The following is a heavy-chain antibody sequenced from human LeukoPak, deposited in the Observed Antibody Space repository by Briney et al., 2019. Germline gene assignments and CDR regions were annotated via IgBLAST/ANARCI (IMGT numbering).Heavy chain of an antibody. CDR1: GGSISSSNYY. CDR3: ARVLVSGMLTQHWFDP. J-gene: IGHJ5*02. V-gene: IGHV4-39*07. Sequence: PSETLSLTCSVSGGSISSSNYYWGWIRQPPGTGPEWIGTFYYSGSTYHNPSLKSRVTISVDTSQNQFSLKLKSVTVADTAVYYWARVLVSGMLTQHWFDPWRQETRHSVPS. CDR2: FYYSGST. D-gene: IGHD3-3*01.